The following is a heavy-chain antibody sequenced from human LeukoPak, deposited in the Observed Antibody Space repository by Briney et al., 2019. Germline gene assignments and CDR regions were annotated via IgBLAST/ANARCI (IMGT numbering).Heavy chain of an antibody. CDR3: AREWATYHNWYDP. CDR1: GYTVETGYY. CDR2: IYRSATT. Sequence: PSETLSLTCTVSGYTVETGYYWAWLRQPPGKGLEWIGSIYRSATTYYNPSLKSRVLISMDMSKNEVSLSLTSVTAADTAVYYCAREWATYHNWYDPWGQGTLVIVFS. J-gene: IGHJ5*02. D-gene: IGHD1-26*01. V-gene: IGHV4-38-2*02.